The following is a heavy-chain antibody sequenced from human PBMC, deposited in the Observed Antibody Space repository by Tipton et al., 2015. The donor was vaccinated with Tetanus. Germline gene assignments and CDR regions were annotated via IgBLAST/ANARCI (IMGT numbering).Heavy chain of an antibody. D-gene: IGHD3-3*01. V-gene: IGHV3-33*01. Sequence: SGFTFSTHGMHWVRQAPGKGLAWEALVWYDGTRKYYTESVEGRFTISRDNSKNTLYLQMDSLRVEDTATYVCARERFVEWLGPLEWRVRGTLVTVSS. CDR3: ARERFVEWLGPLEW. CDR1: GFTFSTHG. J-gene: IGHJ1*01. CDR2: VWYDGTRK.